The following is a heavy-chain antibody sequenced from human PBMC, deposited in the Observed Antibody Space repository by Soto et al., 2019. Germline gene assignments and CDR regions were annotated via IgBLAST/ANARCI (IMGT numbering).Heavy chain of an antibody. CDR2: ISSSGSTI. CDR3: ARDQRYSYGLGGDYYYYYGMDV. V-gene: IGHV3-11*01. CDR1: GFTFSDYY. Sequence: PGGSLRLSCAASGFTFSDYYMSWIRQARGKGLEWVSYISSSGSTIYYADSVKGRFTISRDNAKNSLYLQMNSLRAEDTAVYYCARDQRYSYGLGGDYYYYYGMDVWGQGTTVTVSS. D-gene: IGHD5-18*01. J-gene: IGHJ6*02.